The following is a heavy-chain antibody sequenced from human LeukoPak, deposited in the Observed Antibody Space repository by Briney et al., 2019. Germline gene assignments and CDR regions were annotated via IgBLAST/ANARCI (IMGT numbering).Heavy chain of an antibody. J-gene: IGHJ4*02. CDR2: ISGSGGST. CDR3: AKDQRIPAAIRHFDY. Sequence: GASLRLSRAASGFTFSSYAMSWVRQAPGKGLAWVSAISGSGGSTYYADSVKGRFTISRDNSKNTLYLQMNSLRAEDTAVYYCAKDQRIPAAIRHFDYWGQGTLVTVSS. D-gene: IGHD2-2*02. V-gene: IGHV3-23*01. CDR1: GFTFSSYA.